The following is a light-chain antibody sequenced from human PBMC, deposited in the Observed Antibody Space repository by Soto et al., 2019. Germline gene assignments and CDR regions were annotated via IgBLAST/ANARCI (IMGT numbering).Light chain of an antibody. CDR2: DAS. J-gene: IGKJ4*01. Sequence: EIVLTQSPATLSLSPGERANLSCRASQSVSSYLAWYQQKPGQAPRLLIYDASNRATGIPARFSGSGSGTDFTLTISSRETEDFAVYYCQQRSNWPPLTFGGGTKVEIK. CDR3: QQRSNWPPLT. CDR1: QSVSSY. V-gene: IGKV3-11*01.